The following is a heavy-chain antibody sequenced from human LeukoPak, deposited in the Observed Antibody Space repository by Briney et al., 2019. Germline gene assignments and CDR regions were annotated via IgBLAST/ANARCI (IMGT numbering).Heavy chain of an antibody. V-gene: IGHV3-48*03. Sequence: GGSLRLSCAASGFTFSTYEMNWVRQALGKGLEWVSYISNGGNTIYYADSVKGRFTISRDNAKNSLYLQMNILRAEDTAVYYCARGSAHLYYFDFWGLGILVAVSS. CDR2: ISNGGNTI. D-gene: IGHD3-3*01. J-gene: IGHJ4*02. CDR3: ARGSAHLYYFDF. CDR1: GFTFSTYE.